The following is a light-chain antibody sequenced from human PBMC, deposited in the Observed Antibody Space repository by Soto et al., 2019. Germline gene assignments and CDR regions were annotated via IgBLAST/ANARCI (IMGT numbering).Light chain of an antibody. V-gene: IGKV3-15*01. Sequence: EIVMTQSPATLSVSPGERATLSCRASQSVSSNLAWYQQKPGQAPRLLIYGASTRATGIPARFRGSGSWTEFTLTISSLQSEDFAVNYCQQYNNWPKTCGQGTKVEIK. CDR1: QSVSSN. J-gene: IGKJ1*01. CDR3: QQYNNWPKT. CDR2: GAS.